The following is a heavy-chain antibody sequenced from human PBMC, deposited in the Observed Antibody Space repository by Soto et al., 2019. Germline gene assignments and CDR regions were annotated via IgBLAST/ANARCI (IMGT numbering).Heavy chain of an antibody. J-gene: IGHJ5*02. CDR3: ARSHIYYYGSGSYPGFWFDP. CDR1: GYTFTSYG. V-gene: IGHV1-18*01. Sequence: ASVKVSCKASGYTFTSYGISWVRQAPGQGLEWMGWISAYNGNTNYAQKLQGRVTMTTDTSTSTAYMELRSLRSDDTAVYYCARSHIYYYGSGSYPGFWFDPWGQGTLVTVSS. D-gene: IGHD3-10*01. CDR2: ISAYNGNT.